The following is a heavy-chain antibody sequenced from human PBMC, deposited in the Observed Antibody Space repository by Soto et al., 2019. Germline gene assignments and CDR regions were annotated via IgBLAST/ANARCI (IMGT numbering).Heavy chain of an antibody. V-gene: IGHV3-21*01. CDR2: ISSSSSYI. CDR3: ARDPRTTSKDFWFDP. J-gene: IGHJ5*02. D-gene: IGHD1-26*01. CDR1: GFTFSSYS. Sequence: LRLSCAASGFTFSSYSMNWVRQAPGKGLEWVSSISSSSSYIYYADSVKGRFTISRDNAKNSLYLQMNSLRAEDTAVYYCARDPRTTSKDFWFDPWGQGTLVTVSS.